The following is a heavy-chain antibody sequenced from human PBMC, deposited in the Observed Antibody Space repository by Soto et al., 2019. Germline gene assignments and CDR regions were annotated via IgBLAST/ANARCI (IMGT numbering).Heavy chain of an antibody. CDR1: GLTVSSNY. D-gene: IGHD2-8*01. CDR2: IYNGGGT. Sequence: SGGSLRLSCAASGLTVSSNYMTWVRQAPGEGLEWVSVIYNGGGTYYADSVKGRFTLSRDNSKNTLYLQMNNLRAEDTAVYYCARVAGNPWIPRNGLDMWGQGTMVTVSS. V-gene: IGHV3-53*01. CDR3: ARVAGNPWIPRNGLDM. J-gene: IGHJ3*02.